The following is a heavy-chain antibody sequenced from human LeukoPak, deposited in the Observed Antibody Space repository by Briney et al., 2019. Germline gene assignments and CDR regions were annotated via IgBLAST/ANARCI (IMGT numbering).Heavy chain of an antibody. CDR3: ASSSWSSRYFHY. CDR2: FSCQWSH. Sequence: GVSVRLSCAASGFTVSDNYMSWVRQAPGKGLEWVSVFSCQWSHSYAASVKGRFTISRDHSKNTLHLQLNSLRAEDTAVYFYASSSWSSRYFHYWGQGTLDT. D-gene: IGHD6-13*01. CDR1: GFTVSDNY. J-gene: IGHJ4*02. V-gene: IGHV3-66*01.